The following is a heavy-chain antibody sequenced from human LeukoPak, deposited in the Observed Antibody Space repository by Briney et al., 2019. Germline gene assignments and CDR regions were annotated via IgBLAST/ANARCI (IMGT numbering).Heavy chain of an antibody. CDR3: ARWESWHKKGDY. Sequence: GASVKVSCKASGYTFTGYHIHRVRQAPGQGLEWMGWINPNSGGTNYAQKFQGRVTMTRDTSISTAYMVLSRLRSDDTAVYYCARWESWHKKGDYWGQGTLVTVSS. J-gene: IGHJ4*02. CDR1: GYTFTGYH. CDR2: INPNSGGT. D-gene: IGHD6-13*01. V-gene: IGHV1-2*02.